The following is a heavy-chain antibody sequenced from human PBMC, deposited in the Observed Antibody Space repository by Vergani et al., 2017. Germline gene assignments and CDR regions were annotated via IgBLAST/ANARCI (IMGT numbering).Heavy chain of an antibody. Sequence: QVQLQESGPGLVKPSETLTLTCDVSDSSIMTNPYWGWFRQSPGKGLEWIGCIHHSGDTHYNSSLKSRVSISIVSSSKFSLSLTSVTAADTAIYYGARHRGSGGFFPSSYFYGMDVWGHGTTVTVSS. V-gene: IGHV4-38-2*01. CDR1: DSSIMTNPY. CDR3: ARHRGSGGFFPSSYFYGMDV. J-gene: IGHJ6*02. CDR2: IHHSGDT. D-gene: IGHD3-10*01.